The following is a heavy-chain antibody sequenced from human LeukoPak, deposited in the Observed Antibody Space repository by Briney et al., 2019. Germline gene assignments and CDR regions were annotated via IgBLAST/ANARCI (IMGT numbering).Heavy chain of an antibody. Sequence: SVKVSCKASGYTFTSYGISWVRQATGQGLEWMGWMNPNSGNTGYAQKFQGRVTMTRNTSISTAYMELSSLRSEDTAVYYCARGYPSYYMDVWGKGTTVTVSS. D-gene: IGHD2-2*02. CDR2: MNPNSGNT. CDR3: ARGYPSYYMDV. J-gene: IGHJ6*03. V-gene: IGHV1-8*02. CDR1: GYTFTSYG.